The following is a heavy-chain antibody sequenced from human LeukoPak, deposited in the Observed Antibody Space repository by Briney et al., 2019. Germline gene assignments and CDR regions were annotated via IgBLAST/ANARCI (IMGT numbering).Heavy chain of an antibody. Sequence: RGSLRLSCADSGITLSNYGMSWVRQAPGKGLEWVAGISGSGGGTNYADSVKGRFTISRDNPKNTLYLQMNGLRAEDTAVHFCAKRGVVIRVILVGFHKEAYYFDFWCQGDLVTVSS. CDR1: GITLSNYG. J-gene: IGHJ4*02. CDR3: AKRGVVIRVILVGFHKEAYYFDF. CDR2: ISGSGGGT. V-gene: IGHV3-23*01. D-gene: IGHD3-10*01.